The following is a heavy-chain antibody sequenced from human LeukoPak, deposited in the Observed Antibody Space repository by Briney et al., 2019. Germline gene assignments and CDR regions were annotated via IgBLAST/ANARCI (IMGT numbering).Heavy chain of an antibody. CDR2: ISAYNGNT. Sequence: ASVTVSCTASGYTFTSYGISWVRQAPGQGREGMGWISAYNGNTNYAQKLQGRVTMTTDTSTSTAYMELRSLRSDDTAVYYCAREDYYDSSGAPYAFDIWGQGTMVTVSS. CDR1: GYTFTSYG. J-gene: IGHJ3*02. CDR3: AREDYYDSSGAPYAFDI. V-gene: IGHV1-18*01. D-gene: IGHD3-22*01.